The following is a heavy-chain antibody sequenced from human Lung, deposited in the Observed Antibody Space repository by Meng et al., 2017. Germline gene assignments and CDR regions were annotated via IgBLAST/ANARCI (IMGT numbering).Heavy chain of an antibody. V-gene: IGHV4-4*02. D-gene: IGHD3-10*01. CDR1: GGSISSSNG. CDR3: ARGSITMVRGVSVFDP. CDR2: IYHSGST. Sequence: QGPVQGSGPRRVKPSGTLPLTCAVSGGSISSSNGWSWVRQPPGKGLEWIGEIYHSGSTNYNPSLKSRVTISVDKSKNQFSLKLSSVTAADTAVYYCARGSITMVRGVSVFDPWGQGTLVTVSS. J-gene: IGHJ5*02.